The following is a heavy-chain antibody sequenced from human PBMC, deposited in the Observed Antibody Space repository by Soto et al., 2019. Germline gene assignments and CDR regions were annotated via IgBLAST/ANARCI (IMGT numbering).Heavy chain of an antibody. D-gene: IGHD3-10*01. Sequence: QVQLQESGPGLVRPSETLTLTCTVSGDSITSYYWTWIRQPPGKGLEWIGLVYHTRSTNYNPSLKSRVTMSVDTSKNLFSLKLSSVTAADTAVYYCAAFAGSGTRESLDYWGQGTLVTVSS. CDR3: AAFAGSGTRESLDY. V-gene: IGHV4-59*01. CDR2: VYHTRST. J-gene: IGHJ4*02. CDR1: GDSITSYY.